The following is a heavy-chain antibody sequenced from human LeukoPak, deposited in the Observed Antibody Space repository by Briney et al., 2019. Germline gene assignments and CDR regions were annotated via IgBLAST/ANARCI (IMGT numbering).Heavy chain of an antibody. Sequence: PSETLSLTCAVSGGSISSGGYSWSWIRQPPGKGLEWIGYIYHSGSTYYNPSLKSRVTISVDRSKNQFSLKLSSVTAADTAVYYCARGDGDYVLPFDYWGQGTLATVSS. CDR2: IYHSGST. V-gene: IGHV4-30-2*01. D-gene: IGHD4-17*01. CDR3: ARGDGDYVLPFDY. J-gene: IGHJ4*02. CDR1: GGSISSGGYS.